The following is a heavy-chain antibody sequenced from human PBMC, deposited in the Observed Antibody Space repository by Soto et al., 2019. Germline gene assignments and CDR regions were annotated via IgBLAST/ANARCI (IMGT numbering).Heavy chain of an antibody. Sequence: EVQLVESGGGLVQPGGSLRLSCAASGFTFSSYWMSWVRQAPGKGLEWVANIKQDGSEKYYVDSVKGRFTISRDNAKNSLYLQMNSLRAEDTAVYYCARFKFGLVVGPLPYYYYYGMDVWGQGTTVTVSS. CDR1: GFTFSSYW. CDR2: IKQDGSEK. J-gene: IGHJ6*02. V-gene: IGHV3-7*05. D-gene: IGHD2-2*01. CDR3: ARFKFGLVVGPLPYYYYYGMDV.